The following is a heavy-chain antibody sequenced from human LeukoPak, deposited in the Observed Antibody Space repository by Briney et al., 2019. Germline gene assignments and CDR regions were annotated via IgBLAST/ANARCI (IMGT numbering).Heavy chain of an antibody. CDR3: ARDVHGDYGSGWFDP. J-gene: IGHJ5*02. V-gene: IGHV1-69*05. CDR2: IMPLFGTA. D-gene: IGHD4-17*01. Sequence: ASVKVSCKTTGGTFNNSAISWVRQAPGQGLEWLGGIMPLFGTAGYAQKFQGRVTITKDESTRTVYLELTSLTSDDTAVYYCARDVHGDYGSGWFDPWGQGTLVSVSS. CDR1: GGTFNNSA.